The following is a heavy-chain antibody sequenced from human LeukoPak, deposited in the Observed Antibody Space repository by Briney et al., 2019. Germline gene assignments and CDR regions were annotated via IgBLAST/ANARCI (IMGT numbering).Heavy chain of an antibody. Sequence: GGSLRLSCAASGFXFSSYSMNWVRQAPGKGLEWVSSISKNSGYMYYIDSVKGRFTISRDNAKNSMFLQMNSLRAEDTAVYYCARSSMVDANDAFDIWGQGTMVTVSS. D-gene: IGHD2-15*01. CDR2: ISKNSGYM. CDR1: GFXFSSYS. CDR3: ARSSMVDANDAFDI. V-gene: IGHV3-21*01. J-gene: IGHJ3*02.